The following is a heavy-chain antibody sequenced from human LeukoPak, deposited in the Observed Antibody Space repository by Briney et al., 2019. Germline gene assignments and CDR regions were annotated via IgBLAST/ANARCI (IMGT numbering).Heavy chain of an antibody. V-gene: IGHV4-59*08. CDR2: IYYSGNT. CDR3: ARRNDFDI. J-gene: IGHJ3*02. Sequence: KPSETLSLTCTVSGGSISGDHWNWIRQPPGKGLELIGNIYYSGNTNYNPSLKSRVTISVDTSKNQFSLKLSSVTAADTAVYYCARRNDFDIWGQGTMVTVSS. CDR1: GGSISGDH.